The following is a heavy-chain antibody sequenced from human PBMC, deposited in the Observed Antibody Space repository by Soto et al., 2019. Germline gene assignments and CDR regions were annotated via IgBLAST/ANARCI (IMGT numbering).Heavy chain of an antibody. J-gene: IGHJ5*02. CDR3: ARDSGPYGSGSFYT. D-gene: IGHD3-10*01. V-gene: IGHV3-23*01. Sequence: EVQVLESGGGLVQPGGSLRLSCAASGFTFSTYAMSWVRQAPGKGLEWVSAISGSGGSTHYADSVKGRFTISRDNYKNTLYLQMNSVRAEDTALYYCARDSGPYGSGSFYTWGQGTLVTVSS. CDR1: GFTFSTYA. CDR2: ISGSGGST.